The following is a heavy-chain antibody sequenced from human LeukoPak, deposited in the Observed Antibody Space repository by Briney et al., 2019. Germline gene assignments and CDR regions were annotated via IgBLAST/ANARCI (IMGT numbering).Heavy chain of an antibody. D-gene: IGHD5/OR15-5a*01. CDR1: GASISSYY. Sequence: PSETLSLTCTVSGASISSYYWSWIRQPAGKGLEWIGRIYTSGSTNYNPSLKSRVTMSVDTSKNQFSLKLSSVTAADTAVYYCARDFLYDQGTDAFDIWGQGTMVTVSS. CDR2: IYTSGST. V-gene: IGHV4-4*07. CDR3: ARDFLYDQGTDAFDI. J-gene: IGHJ3*02.